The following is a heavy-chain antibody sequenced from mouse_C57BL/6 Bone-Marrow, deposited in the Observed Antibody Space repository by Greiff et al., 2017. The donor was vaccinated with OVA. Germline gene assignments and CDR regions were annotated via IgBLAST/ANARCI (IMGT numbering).Heavy chain of an antibody. Sequence: EVKLVESGGGLVQPGGSMKLSCAASGFTFSDAWMDWVRQSPEKGLEWVAEIRNKANNHATYYAESVKGRFTISRDDSKSSVYLQMNSLRAEDTGIYYCTPTTVVAESMDYWGQGTSVTVSS. V-gene: IGHV6-6*01. CDR2: IRNKANNHAT. D-gene: IGHD1-1*01. CDR1: GFTFSDAW. J-gene: IGHJ4*01. CDR3: TPTTVVAESMDY.